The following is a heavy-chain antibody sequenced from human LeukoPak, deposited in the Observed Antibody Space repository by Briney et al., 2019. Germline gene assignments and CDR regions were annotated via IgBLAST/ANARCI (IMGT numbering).Heavy chain of an antibody. CDR1: GYTFTSYG. D-gene: IGHD5-12*01. J-gene: IGHJ3*02. V-gene: IGHV1-2*06. Sequence: ASVKVSCKASGYTFTSYGISWVRQAPGQGLEWMGRINPNSGGTNYAQKFQGRVTMTRDTSISTAYMELSRLRSDDTAVYYCAREGGFEDAFDIWGQGTMVTVSS. CDR2: INPNSGGT. CDR3: AREGGFEDAFDI.